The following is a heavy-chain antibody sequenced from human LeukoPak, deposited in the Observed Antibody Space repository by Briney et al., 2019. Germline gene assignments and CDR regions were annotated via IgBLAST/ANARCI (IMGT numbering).Heavy chain of an antibody. CDR2: IYPGDSDT. V-gene: IGHV5-51*01. J-gene: IGHJ3*02. CDR1: GYSLTSYW. Sequence: GESLKISCRVSGYSLTSYWIGWVRQMPGKGLEWMGIIYPGDSDTIYSPSFQGQVTISADKSISTAYLQWSSLKASDTAMYYCARRYCSSSSCFGGDAFDIWGQGTMVTVSS. CDR3: ARRYCSSSSCFGGDAFDI. D-gene: IGHD2-2*01.